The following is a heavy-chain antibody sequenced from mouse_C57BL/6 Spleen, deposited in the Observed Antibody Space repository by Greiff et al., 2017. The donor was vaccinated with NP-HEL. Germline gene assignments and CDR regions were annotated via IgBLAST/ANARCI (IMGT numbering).Heavy chain of an antibody. CDR1: GYTFTSYW. CDR2: IDPSDSYT. V-gene: IGHV1-69*01. D-gene: IGHD1-2*01. Sequence: QVQLQQPGAELVMPGASVKLSCKASGYTFTSYWMHWVKQRPGQGLEWIGEIDPSDSYTNYNQKFKGKSTLTVDKSSSTAYMQLSSLTSEDSAVYYCAILSITTAFDYWGQGTTLTVSS. CDR3: AILSITTAFDY. J-gene: IGHJ2*01.